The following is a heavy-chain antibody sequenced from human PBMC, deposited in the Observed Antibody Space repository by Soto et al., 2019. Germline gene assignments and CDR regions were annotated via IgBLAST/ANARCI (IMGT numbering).Heavy chain of an antibody. CDR2: IYHSGST. CDR1: GGSISSSNW. CDR3: ARDRAGSITMVRGVIPYYYYGMDV. J-gene: IGHJ6*02. V-gene: IGHV4-4*02. D-gene: IGHD3-10*01. Sequence: LSLTCAVSGGSISSSNWWSWVRQPPGKGLEWIGEIYHSGSTNYNPSLESRVTISVDKSKNQFSLKLSSVTAADTAVYYCARDRAGSITMVRGVIPYYYYGMDVWGQGTTVTVSS.